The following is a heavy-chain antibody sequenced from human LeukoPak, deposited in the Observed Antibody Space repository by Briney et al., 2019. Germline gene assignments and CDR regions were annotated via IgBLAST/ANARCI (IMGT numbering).Heavy chain of an antibody. D-gene: IGHD6-19*01. CDR1: GYTFTSYA. CDR2: INTNTGNP. J-gene: IGHJ3*02. V-gene: IGHV7-4-1*02. Sequence: GASVKVSCKASGYTFTSYAMNWVRQAPGQGLECLGWINTNTGNPMYAQGFTGRFVFSLDTSVSTAYLQISSLQAEDTAVYYCASQRSVLAVADIDDAFDIWGQGTMVTVSS. CDR3: ASQRSVLAVADIDDAFDI.